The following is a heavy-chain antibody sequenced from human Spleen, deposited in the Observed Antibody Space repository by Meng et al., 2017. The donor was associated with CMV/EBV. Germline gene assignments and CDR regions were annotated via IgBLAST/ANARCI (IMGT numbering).Heavy chain of an antibody. CDR3: ARRSYSSSSAFDI. CDR2: ISAYNGNT. V-gene: IGHV1-18*01. J-gene: IGHJ3*02. Sequence: KASGYTFPSYGISWVRLAPGQGLEWMGWISAYNGNTSYAQKLQGRVTMTTDTSTSTAYMELRSLRSDDTAVYYCARRSYSSSSAFDIWGQGTMVTVSS. D-gene: IGHD6-6*01. CDR1: GYTFPSYG.